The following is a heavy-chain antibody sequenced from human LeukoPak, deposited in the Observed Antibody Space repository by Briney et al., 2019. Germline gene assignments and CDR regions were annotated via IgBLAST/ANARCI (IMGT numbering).Heavy chain of an antibody. J-gene: IGHJ4*02. D-gene: IGHD3-10*01. V-gene: IGHV3-7*01. CDR2: IREDGSGK. Sequence: SGGSLRLSCTISGFTFGDYGMHWFRQAPGKGLEWVANIREDGSGKYYVDSVKGQFTISRDNAKNSLFLQMNYLRAEDTAIYYCARDLAGHYYGSGSSFDYWGQGTLVTVSS. CDR1: GFTFGDYG. CDR3: ARDLAGHYYGSGSSFDY.